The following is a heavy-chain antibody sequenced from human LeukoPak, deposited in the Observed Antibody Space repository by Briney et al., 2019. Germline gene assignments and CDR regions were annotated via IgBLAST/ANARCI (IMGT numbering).Heavy chain of an antibody. CDR2: ISSSGSTI. V-gene: IGHV3-48*04. CDR1: GFTFSSYS. CDR3: AREYYYDSSGLNAFDI. J-gene: IGHJ3*02. D-gene: IGHD3-22*01. Sequence: GGSLRLSCAASGFTFSSYSMNWVRQAPGKGLEWVSYISSSGSTIYNADSVKGRFTISRDNAKNSLYLQMNSLRAEDAAVYYCAREYYYDSSGLNAFDIWGQGTMVTVSS.